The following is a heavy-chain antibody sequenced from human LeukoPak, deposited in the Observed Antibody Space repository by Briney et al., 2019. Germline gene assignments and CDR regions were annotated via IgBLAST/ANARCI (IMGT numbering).Heavy chain of an antibody. CDR1: GGSISSYY. CDR2: INHSGST. V-gene: IGHV4-34*01. D-gene: IGHD3-10*01. J-gene: IGHJ4*02. Sequence: PSETLSLTCTVSGGSISSYYWSWIRQPPGKGLEWIGEINHSGSTNYNPSLKSRVTISVDTSKNQFSLKLSSVTAADTAVYYCARGRRYYYGSGSYYEWDYWGQGTLVTVSS. CDR3: ARGRRYYYGSGSYYEWDY.